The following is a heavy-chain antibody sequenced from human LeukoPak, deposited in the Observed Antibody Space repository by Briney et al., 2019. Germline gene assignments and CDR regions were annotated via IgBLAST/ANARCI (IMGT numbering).Heavy chain of an antibody. Sequence: PGGSLRLSCAASGFTFSSYWMSWVRQAPGKGLEWVANIKQDGSEKYYVDSVKGRFTISRDNAKNSLYLQMNSLRAEDTAVYYCARAPAYCGGDCYTDFQHWGQGTLVTVSS. CDR2: IKQDGSEK. J-gene: IGHJ1*01. CDR3: ARAPAYCGGDCYTDFQH. D-gene: IGHD2-21*02. CDR1: GFTFSSYW. V-gene: IGHV3-7*03.